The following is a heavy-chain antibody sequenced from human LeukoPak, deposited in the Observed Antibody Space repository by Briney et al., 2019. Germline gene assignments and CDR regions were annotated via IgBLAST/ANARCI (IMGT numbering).Heavy chain of an antibody. J-gene: IGHJ4*02. CDR1: GFTFSSYA. D-gene: IGHD3-22*01. V-gene: IGHV3-23*01. CDR3: AKPGKIVVVITPFDY. CDR2: ISGSGGST. Sequence: SGGSLRLSCAASGFTFSSYAMSWVRQAPGKGLEWVSAISGSGGSTYYADSVKGRFTISRDNSKNTLYLQMNSLRAEDTAVYYCAKPGKIVVVITPFDYWGQGTLVTVSS.